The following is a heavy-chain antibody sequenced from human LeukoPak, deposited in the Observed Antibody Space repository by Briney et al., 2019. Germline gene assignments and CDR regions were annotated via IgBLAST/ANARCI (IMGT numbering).Heavy chain of an antibody. J-gene: IGHJ4*02. CDR2: INHSGST. CDR3: ARGSYDILTGYYLTLFDY. CDR1: GGSFSGYY. Sequence: SQTLSLTCAVYGGSFSGYYWSWIRQPPGKGLEWIGEINHSGSTNYNPSLKSRVTISVDTSKNQFSLKLSSVTAADTAVYYCARGSYDILTGYYLTLFDYWGQGTLVTVSS. D-gene: IGHD3-9*01. V-gene: IGHV4-34*09.